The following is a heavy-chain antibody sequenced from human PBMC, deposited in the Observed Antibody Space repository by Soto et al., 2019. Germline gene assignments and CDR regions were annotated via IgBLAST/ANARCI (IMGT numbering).Heavy chain of an antibody. CDR3: TRVRYYDFWSGPTPYYIDY. Sequence: PGGSLRLSCTASGFTFGDYAMSWFRQAPGKGLEWVGFIRSKAYGGTTEYAASVKGRFTISRDDSKSIAYLQMNSLKTGDTAVYYCTRVRYYDFWSGPTPYYIDYWGQGTLVTVSS. D-gene: IGHD3-3*01. CDR1: GFTFGDYA. V-gene: IGHV3-49*03. CDR2: IRSKAYGGTT. J-gene: IGHJ4*02.